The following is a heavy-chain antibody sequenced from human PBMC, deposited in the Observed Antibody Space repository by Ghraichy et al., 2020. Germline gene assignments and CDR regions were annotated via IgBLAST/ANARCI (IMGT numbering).Heavy chain of an antibody. CDR3: ARHLFGTPKAEPLDY. Sequence: GESLKISCETSGYNFPAYWIAWVRQMPGEGLEWMGVIYPGDSRTVYNPSFQGQVTFSADKSITTAYLQWSSLKASDTAIYFCARHLFGTPKAEPLDYWGQGTLVTVSS. J-gene: IGHJ4*02. V-gene: IGHV5-51*01. CDR2: IYPGDSRT. CDR1: GYNFPAYW. D-gene: IGHD3-10*02.